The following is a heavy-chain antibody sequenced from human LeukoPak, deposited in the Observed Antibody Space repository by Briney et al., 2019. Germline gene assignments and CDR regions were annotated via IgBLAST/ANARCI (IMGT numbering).Heavy chain of an antibody. J-gene: IGHJ4*02. CDR2: INPSGGST. V-gene: IGHV1-46*03. Sequence: ASVKVSCKASGYTFTSYYMHWVRQAPGQGLEWMGIINPSGGSTSYAQTFQGRVTMTRDTSTSTVYMELSSLRSEDTAVYYCAMSNYAVTPFDYWGQGTLVTVSS. CDR1: GYTFTSYY. D-gene: IGHD4-11*01. CDR3: AMSNYAVTPFDY.